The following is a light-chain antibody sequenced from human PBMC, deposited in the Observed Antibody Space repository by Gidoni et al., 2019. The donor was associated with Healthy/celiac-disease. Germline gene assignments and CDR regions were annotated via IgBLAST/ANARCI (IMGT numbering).Light chain of an antibody. CDR1: QSVSSY. Sequence: EIVLTQSPATLSLSPGERATLSCRASQSVSSYLAWYQQKPGQAPRLLIYDASNRATGIPARFSGSGSGTDFTLTISSLEPEDFAVYYCQQRSNWARGFXQXTKLEIK. CDR3: QQRSNWARG. CDR2: DAS. J-gene: IGKJ2*03. V-gene: IGKV3-11*01.